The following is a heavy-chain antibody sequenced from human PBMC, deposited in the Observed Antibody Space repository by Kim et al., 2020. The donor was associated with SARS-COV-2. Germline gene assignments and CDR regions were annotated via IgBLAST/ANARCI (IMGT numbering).Heavy chain of an antibody. Sequence: GGSLRLSCAASGFTFSRRAMSWVRQVPGKGLEWIASVNNNNNPYYADSVKGRFTVSRDITKDTLYLQMNSLRAADTALYYCAKDHPSSGWPTFDSRGQGT. CDR2: VNNNNNP. D-gene: IGHD6-19*01. CDR3: AKDHPSSGWPTFDS. CDR1: GFTFSRRA. J-gene: IGHJ4*02. V-gene: IGHV3-23*05.